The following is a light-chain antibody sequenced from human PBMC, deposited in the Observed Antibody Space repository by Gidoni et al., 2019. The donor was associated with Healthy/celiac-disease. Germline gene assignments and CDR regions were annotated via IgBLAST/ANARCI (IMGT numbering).Light chain of an antibody. J-gene: IGLJ3*02. CDR2: RDI. Sequence: SFELTPPLSVSVALGQTARITCGGNNIGSKNVHWYRQKPGQAPVLLIYRDINRPSGIPERFSGSNSGNTATLTISRGQAGDEADYYCQVWDSSTAAVFGGGTKLTV. CDR1: NIGSKN. V-gene: IGLV3-9*01. CDR3: QVWDSSTAAV.